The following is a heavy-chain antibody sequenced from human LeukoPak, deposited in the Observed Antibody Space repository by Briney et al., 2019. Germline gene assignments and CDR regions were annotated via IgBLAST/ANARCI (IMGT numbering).Heavy chain of an antibody. Sequence: PGRSLRLSCAASGFTFSSYGMHWVRQAPGEGLEWVAVIWYDGSNKYYADSVKGRFTISRDNSKNTLDLQMNSLRAEDTAVYYCARDRSYDFWSGYSTPDYWGQGTLVTVSS. J-gene: IGHJ4*02. D-gene: IGHD3-3*01. V-gene: IGHV3-33*01. CDR1: GFTFSSYG. CDR3: ARDRSYDFWSGYSTPDY. CDR2: IWYDGSNK.